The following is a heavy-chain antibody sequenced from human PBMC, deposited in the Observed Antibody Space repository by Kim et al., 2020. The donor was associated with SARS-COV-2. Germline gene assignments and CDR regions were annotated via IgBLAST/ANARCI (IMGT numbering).Heavy chain of an antibody. Sequence: SETLSLTCTVSGDSIISYYWNWIRQSPGRGLEWIGYIHYSGRSNYNPSLETRVTISIDTSQNQFSLTLTSMTAADTAVYYCVRDLANWGFDFWGPGTVVTVP. V-gene: IGHV4-59*01. D-gene: IGHD7-27*01. J-gene: IGHJ4*02. CDR3: VRDLANWGFDF. CDR2: IHYSGRS. CDR1: GDSIISYY.